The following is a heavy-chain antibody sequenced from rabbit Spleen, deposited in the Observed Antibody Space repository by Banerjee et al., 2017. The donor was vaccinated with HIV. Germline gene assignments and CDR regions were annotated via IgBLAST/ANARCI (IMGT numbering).Heavy chain of an antibody. CDR2: IYEDNGNT. D-gene: IGHD7-1*01. J-gene: IGHJ6*01. CDR1: GFSFSGNYY. CDR3: ARRPGYGGYNYGGLHL. V-gene: IGHV1S40*01. Sequence: QQLEESGGDLVKPGASLTLTCKASGFSFSGNYYMCWVRQAPGKGLEWIACIYEDNGNTYYASWVNGRFTISKTSSTTVTLQMTSLTAADTATYFCARRPGYGGYNYGGLHLWGPGTLVTVS.